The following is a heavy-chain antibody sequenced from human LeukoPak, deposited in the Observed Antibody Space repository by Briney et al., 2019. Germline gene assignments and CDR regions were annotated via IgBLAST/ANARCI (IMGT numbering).Heavy chain of an antibody. Sequence: PGGSLRLSCAASGFTFSSYSMNWVRQAPGKGLEWVSYISTSSNTIHYADSVKGRFTISRDNSENTLSLQMNSLRADDTAVYYCVKRVDYSEKYYFDSWGRGTLVTVSS. J-gene: IGHJ4*02. CDR3: VKRVDYSEKYYFDS. CDR1: GFTFSSYS. D-gene: IGHD4-11*01. V-gene: IGHV3-48*01. CDR2: ISTSSNTI.